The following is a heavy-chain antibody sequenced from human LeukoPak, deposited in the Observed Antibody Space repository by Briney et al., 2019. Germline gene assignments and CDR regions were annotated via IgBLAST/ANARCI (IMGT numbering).Heavy chain of an antibody. CDR1: GFTVSSDY. J-gene: IGHJ4*02. Sequence: GGSLRLSCAASGFTVSSDYMNWVRQAPGKGLEWVSVIYTNGATYYADSVKGRFTISRDNSKNTLYLQMNSLRADDTAVYYCARGYCSGSSCYPGLYWGQGSLVTVSS. D-gene: IGHD2-15*01. CDR2: IYTNGAT. CDR3: ARGYCSGSSCYPGLY. V-gene: IGHV3-66*02.